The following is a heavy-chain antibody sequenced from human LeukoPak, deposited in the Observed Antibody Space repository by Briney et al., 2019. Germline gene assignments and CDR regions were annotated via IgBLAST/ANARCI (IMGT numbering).Heavy chain of an antibody. D-gene: IGHD2-21*01. Sequence: SQTLSLTCTVSGGSISSGGYYWSWIRQHPGTGLEWIGYIYYSGSTYYNPSLKSRVTISVDTSKNQFSLKLSSVTAADTAVYYCARDSSRGEFDYWGQGTLVTVSS. J-gene: IGHJ4*02. V-gene: IGHV4-31*03. CDR2: IYYSGST. CDR1: GGSISSGGYY. CDR3: ARDSSRGEFDY.